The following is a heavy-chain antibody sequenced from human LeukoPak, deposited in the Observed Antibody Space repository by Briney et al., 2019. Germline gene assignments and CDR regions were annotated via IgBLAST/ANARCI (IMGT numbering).Heavy chain of an antibody. CDR2: FSGGGDS. CDR1: GFTFSSTS. V-gene: IGHV3-23*01. CDR3: GKEVERHFDLKY. J-gene: IGHJ4*02. Sequence: GGSLRLSCAASGFTFSSTSMGWVRQAPGKGLEWVSAFSGGGDSYYADSVKGRFTISRDNSKKILYLQMNSLRAEDTAVYYCGKEVERHFDLKYWGQGTLVTVSS.